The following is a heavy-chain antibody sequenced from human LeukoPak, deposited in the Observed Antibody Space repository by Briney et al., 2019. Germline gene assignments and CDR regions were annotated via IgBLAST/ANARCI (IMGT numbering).Heavy chain of an antibody. V-gene: IGHV3-9*01. J-gene: IGHJ4*02. CDR3: AKLRSSGSVDFDY. CDR1: GFTFDDYA. CDR2: ISWNSGSI. Sequence: PGGSLRLSCAASGFTFDDYAMHWVRQAPGNGLEWVSGISWNSGSIGYADSVKGRFTISRDNAKNSLYLQMNSLRAEDTALYYCAKLRSSGSVDFDYWGQGTLVTVSS. D-gene: IGHD6-19*01.